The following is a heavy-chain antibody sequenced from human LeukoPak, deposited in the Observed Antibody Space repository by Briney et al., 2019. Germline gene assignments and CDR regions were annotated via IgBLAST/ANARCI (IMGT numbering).Heavy chain of an antibody. D-gene: IGHD3-3*01. V-gene: IGHV4-61*02. J-gene: IGHJ4*02. Sequence: PSQTLSLTCTVSGGSISSGSYYWSWIRQPAGQGLEWIGRIYTSGSTNYNPSLKSRVTISVDTSKNQFSLKLSSVTAADTAVYYCAGGGMEWLSLYYFDYWGQGTLVTVSS. CDR1: GGSISSGSYY. CDR2: IYTSGST. CDR3: AGGGMEWLSLYYFDY.